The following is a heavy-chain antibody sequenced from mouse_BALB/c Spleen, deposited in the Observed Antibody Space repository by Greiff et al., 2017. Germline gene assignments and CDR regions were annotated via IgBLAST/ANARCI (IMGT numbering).Heavy chain of an antibody. CDR3: AREDGCDADMDY. V-gene: IGHV2-9*02. Sequence: QVQLMQSGPGLVAPSQSLSITCTASGFSLTSYGVYWVRQPPGKGLEWLAAIWAGGSTNYNSALMSRLSISNDNSKNKVLLKMNSLQTDDTAMYYCAREDGCDADMDYWGQGTSVTVSS. CDR2: IWAGGST. J-gene: IGHJ4*01. CDR1: GFSLTSYG. D-gene: IGHD2-2*01.